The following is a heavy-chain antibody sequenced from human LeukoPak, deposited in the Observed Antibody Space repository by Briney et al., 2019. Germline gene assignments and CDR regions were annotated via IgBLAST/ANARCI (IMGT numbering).Heavy chain of an antibody. Sequence: GGSLRLSCAASGFTFSSYAMSWVRQAPGKGLEWVSAISGSGGSTYYADSVKGRFTISRDNSKNTLYLQMNSLRAEDTAVYYCARRPPTYYGSGSYHFDYWGQGTLVTVSS. CDR3: ARRPPTYYGSGSYHFDY. J-gene: IGHJ4*02. V-gene: IGHV3-23*01. CDR1: GFTFSSYA. CDR2: ISGSGGST. D-gene: IGHD3-10*01.